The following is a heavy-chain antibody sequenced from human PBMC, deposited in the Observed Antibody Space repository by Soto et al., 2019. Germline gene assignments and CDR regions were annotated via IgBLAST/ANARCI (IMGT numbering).Heavy chain of an antibody. V-gene: IGHV1-18*04. CDR2: ISAYNGNT. J-gene: IGHJ3*02. CDR1: GYTFTSYG. Sequence: GPSVKVSCKASGYTFTSYGISWVRQAPGQGLEWMGWISAYNGNTNYAQKLQGRVTMTTDTSTSTAYMELRSLRSDDTAVYYCARSRITMVRGLRAFDIWGQGTMVTVSS. CDR3: ARSRITMVRGLRAFDI. D-gene: IGHD3-10*01.